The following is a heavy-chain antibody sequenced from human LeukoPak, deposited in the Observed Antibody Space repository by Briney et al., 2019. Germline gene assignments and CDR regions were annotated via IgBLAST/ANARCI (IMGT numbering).Heavy chain of an antibody. D-gene: IGHD1-26*01. CDR3: ARDAPVPEWELNDAFDI. CDR2: IYSGGST. V-gene: IGHV3-53*01. CDR1: GFTVSSNY. J-gene: IGHJ3*02. Sequence: GGSLRLSCAASGFTVSSNYVSWVRQAPGKGLEWVSVIYSGGSTNYADSVRGRFTVSRDNSKNTVYLQMNSLRVEDTAVYYCARDAPVPEWELNDAFDIWGQGTMVTVSS.